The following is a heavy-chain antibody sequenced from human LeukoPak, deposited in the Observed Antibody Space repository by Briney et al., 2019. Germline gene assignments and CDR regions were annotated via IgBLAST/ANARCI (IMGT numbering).Heavy chain of an antibody. D-gene: IGHD3-22*01. Sequence: GGSLRLSCAASGFTLSDYYMSWIRQAPGKGLEWVSYIDSSGSTIYYADSVKGRFTISRDNAKNSLYLQMNSLRAEDTAVYYCAKDSLPYYYDSSGYYFDYWGQGTLVTVSS. CDR1: GFTLSDYY. CDR3: AKDSLPYYYDSSGYYFDY. V-gene: IGHV3-11*01. CDR2: IDSSGSTI. J-gene: IGHJ4*02.